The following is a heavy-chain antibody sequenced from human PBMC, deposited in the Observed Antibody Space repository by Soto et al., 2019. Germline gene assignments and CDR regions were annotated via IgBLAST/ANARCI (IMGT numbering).Heavy chain of an antibody. CDR1: GFTFSSYW. D-gene: IGHD2-15*01. Sequence: GGSLRLSCAASGFTFSSYWMSWVRQAPGKGLEWVANIKQDGSEKYYVDSVKGRFTISRDNAKNSLYLQMNSLRAEDTAVYYCARDIVVVVAATLNDAFDIWGQGTMVTVSS. V-gene: IGHV3-7*01. J-gene: IGHJ3*02. CDR2: IKQDGSEK. CDR3: ARDIVVVVAATLNDAFDI.